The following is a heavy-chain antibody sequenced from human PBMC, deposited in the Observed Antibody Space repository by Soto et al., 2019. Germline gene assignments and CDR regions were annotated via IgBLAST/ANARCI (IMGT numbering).Heavy chain of an antibody. J-gene: IGHJ6*03. CDR1: GDSFNDYY. D-gene: IGHD5-12*01. CDR3: ARESGGATATLDYYYFYMDV. Sequence: VQLAQSGAEVNKPGASVKVSCKTSGDSFNDYYIHWVRQAPGQGLEWMGWINPNGGATKYAQKFQGRVTVTRDTSIRTVYMELSSLRSDDTAVYYCARESGGATATLDYYYFYMDVWGKGTTVTVSS. V-gene: IGHV1-2*02. CDR2: INPNGGAT.